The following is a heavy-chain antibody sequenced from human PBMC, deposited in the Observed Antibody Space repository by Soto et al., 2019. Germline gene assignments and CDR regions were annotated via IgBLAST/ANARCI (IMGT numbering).Heavy chain of an antibody. D-gene: IGHD3-22*01. J-gene: IGHJ4*02. CDR3: AGHGGAHYDSSGYHYALDY. CDR2: IDLTDSYT. V-gene: IGHV5-10-1*01. CDR1: GYSFRNNW. Sequence: LVESPKISCNGSGYSFRNNWITWVRQMPGKGLEWMGMIDLTDSYTSYSPSFQGHVSFSADTSINTPYLQWRSLRASDTARYYCAGHGGAHYDSSGYHYALDYWGKGTPVTVSS.